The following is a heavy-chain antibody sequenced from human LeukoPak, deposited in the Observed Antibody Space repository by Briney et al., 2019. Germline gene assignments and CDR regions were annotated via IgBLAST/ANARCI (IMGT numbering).Heavy chain of an antibody. J-gene: IGHJ2*01. D-gene: IGHD3-22*01. V-gene: IGHV4-4*08. CDR3: ARRAYYDTSGYSPASGYFDL. CDR1: GGSFFGHY. Sequence: PSETLSLTCTVSGGSFFGHYFNWIRQAPGKGLEWIGYIYSNGITSYNPSLRSRGTMSIATSRSQFSLRLTSVTAADTAIYYCARRAYYDTSGYSPASGYFDLWGSGTLVTVSS. CDR2: IYSNGIT.